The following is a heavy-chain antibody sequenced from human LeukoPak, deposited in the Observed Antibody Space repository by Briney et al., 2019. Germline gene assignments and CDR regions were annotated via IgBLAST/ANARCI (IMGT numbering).Heavy chain of an antibody. Sequence: GGSLRLSCAASGFTFSSYGMHWVRQAPGKGLEWVAVIWYDGSNKYYADSVKGRFTISRDNSKNTLYLKMNSLRAEDTAVYYCARTARDYYYYDMDVWGKGTTVTVSS. V-gene: IGHV3-33*01. D-gene: IGHD2-2*01. CDR1: GFTFSSYG. CDR3: ARTARDYYYYDMDV. CDR2: IWYDGSNK. J-gene: IGHJ6*03.